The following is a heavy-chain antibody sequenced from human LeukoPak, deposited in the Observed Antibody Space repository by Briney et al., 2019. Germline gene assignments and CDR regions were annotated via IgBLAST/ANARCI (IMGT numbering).Heavy chain of an antibody. CDR2: IVLSGGTT. Sequence: GGSLRLSCAASGFTFSSYAMSWVRQAPGKGLDWAPGIVLSGGTTYYADSVKGRFAISRDNSKNTLYLQMSSLRAEDTAVYYCAKRRGERNSGIYYYFDYWGQGTLVTVSS. CDR3: AKRRGERNSGIYYYFDY. CDR1: GFTFSSYA. J-gene: IGHJ4*02. D-gene: IGHD3-10*01. V-gene: IGHV3-23*01.